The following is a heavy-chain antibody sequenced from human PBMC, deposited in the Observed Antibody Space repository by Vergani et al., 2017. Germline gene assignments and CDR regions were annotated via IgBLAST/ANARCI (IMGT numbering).Heavy chain of an antibody. V-gene: IGHV1-8*01. Sequence: QVQLVQSGAEVKKPGSSVKVSCKASGYTFTSYDINWVRQATGQGLEWMGWMNPNSGNTGYAQKFQGRVTMTRNTSISTAYMELSSLRSEDTAVYYCARHADYSGYGLTYYFDYWGQGTLVTVSS. CDR3: ARHADYSGYGLTYYFDY. CDR1: GYTFTSYD. CDR2: MNPNSGNT. J-gene: IGHJ4*02. D-gene: IGHD5-12*01.